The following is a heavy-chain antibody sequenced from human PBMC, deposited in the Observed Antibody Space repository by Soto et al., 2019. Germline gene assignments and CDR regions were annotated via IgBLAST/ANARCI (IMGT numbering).Heavy chain of an antibody. CDR2: IYSGGST. CDR3: ARDRVESGYPEYFQH. Sequence: EVQLVESGGGLIQPGGSLRLSCAASGFTVSSNYMSWVRQAPGKGLEWVSVIYSGGSTYYADCVKGRFTISRDNSKNTLYLQMNGLRAEDTAVYYCARDRVESGYPEYFQHWGQGTLVTVSS. D-gene: IGHD3-22*01. CDR1: GFTVSSNY. J-gene: IGHJ1*01. V-gene: IGHV3-53*01.